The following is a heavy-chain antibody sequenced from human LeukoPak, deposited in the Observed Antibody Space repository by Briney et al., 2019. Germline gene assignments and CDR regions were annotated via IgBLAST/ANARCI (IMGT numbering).Heavy chain of an antibody. CDR1: GGTFSSYA. CDR2: IIPIFGTA. Sequence: ASVKVSCKASGGTFSSYAISWVRQAPGQGLEWMGGIIPIFGTANYAQKFQGRVTITADESTSTAYMELSSLRSEDTAVYYCARDSAIYSLDRYYMDVWGKGTTVTVSS. CDR3: ARDSAIYSLDRYYMDV. D-gene: IGHD2-15*01. V-gene: IGHV1-69*13. J-gene: IGHJ6*03.